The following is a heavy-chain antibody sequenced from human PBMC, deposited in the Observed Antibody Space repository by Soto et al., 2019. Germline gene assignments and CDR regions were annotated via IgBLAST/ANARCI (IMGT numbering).Heavy chain of an antibody. J-gene: IGHJ4*02. CDR3: ARTGDGHHDFLDY. D-gene: IGHD1-1*01. Sequence: PGGSLRLSCAASGFTFSSYWMNWVRQATGKGLEWVANINQDGNEDNLLGSVKGRFTISRENAKNSLFLQVNRLRGDDTAVCYCARTGDGHHDFLDYWGQGALVTVSS. V-gene: IGHV3-7*01. CDR1: GFTFSSYW. CDR2: INQDGNED.